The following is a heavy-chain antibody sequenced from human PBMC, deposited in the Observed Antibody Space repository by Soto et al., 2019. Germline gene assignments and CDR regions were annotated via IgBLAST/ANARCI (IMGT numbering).Heavy chain of an antibody. CDR3: ARHAGGVSQIDY. J-gene: IGHJ4*02. CDR1: GGSISSHGYY. V-gene: IGHV4-39*01. CDR2: IYYSGTT. D-gene: IGHD1-26*01. Sequence: LSLTCTVSGGSISSHGYYWGWIRQPPGKGLEWIGTIYYSGTTFYNPSLKSRVTISVDTSKNQLSLKLSSVTAADTAVYYCARHAGGVSQIDYWGQGTLVTVSS.